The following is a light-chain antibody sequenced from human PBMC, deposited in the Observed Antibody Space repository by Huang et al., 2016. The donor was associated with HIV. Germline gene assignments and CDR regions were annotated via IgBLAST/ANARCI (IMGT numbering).Light chain of an antibody. CDR1: LDINNY. CDR2: DAS. CDR3: QQYDTLPLT. Sequence: DIQMTQSPSSLSASLGDKVTITCQASLDINNYLNWYQQKPGKVPKRLISDASDLETGVPPRFSGSRSGTNFTHTVSSLQAEDIGTYYCQQYDTLPLTFGQGTNVEI. J-gene: IGKJ1*01. V-gene: IGKV1-33*01.